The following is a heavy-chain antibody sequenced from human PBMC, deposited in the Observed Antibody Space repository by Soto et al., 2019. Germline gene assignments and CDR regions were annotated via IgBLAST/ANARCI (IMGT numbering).Heavy chain of an antibody. CDR1: GITFSRYA. CDR2: ISYDGSDK. V-gene: IGHV3-30*18. CDR3: AKTPASHPGFYYYLDV. Sequence: QVQLMESGGGVVQPGRSLRLSCAASGITFSRYALHWVRQAPGKGLEWVAVISYDGSDKNFADSVKGRFTISRDNSKNTRYLQMNRLRPEDTAVYYCAKTPASHPGFYYYLDVWGKGTTVTVSS. J-gene: IGHJ6*03. D-gene: IGHD2-15*01.